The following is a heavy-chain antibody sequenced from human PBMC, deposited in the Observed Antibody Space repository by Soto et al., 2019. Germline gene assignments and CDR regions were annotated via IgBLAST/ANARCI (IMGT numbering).Heavy chain of an antibody. Sequence: HPVGSLRLSCAASGFTFSSYAMHWVRQAPGKGLEWVAVISYDGSNKYYADSVKGRFTISRDNSKNTLYLQMNSLRAEDTAVYYCARGHPGYFDYWGQGTLVTVSS. CDR3: ARGHPGYFDY. D-gene: IGHD3-10*01. CDR1: GFTFSSYA. CDR2: ISYDGSNK. V-gene: IGHV3-30-3*01. J-gene: IGHJ4*02.